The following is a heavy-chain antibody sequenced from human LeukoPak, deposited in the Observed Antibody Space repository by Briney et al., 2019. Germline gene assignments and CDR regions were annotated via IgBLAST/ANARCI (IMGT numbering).Heavy chain of an antibody. Sequence: GRSLRLAWAASGFTFNTYALHWVRQAPGKGLEWVAVVSYDGGAKYYADSVKGRFTISRDNPKNPVDLQMYSLRAEDSAVYYCASSLGSGWIHLVEYWGQGTLVTVS. D-gene: IGHD6-19*01. V-gene: IGHV3-30*03. J-gene: IGHJ4*02. CDR1: GFTFNTYA. CDR3: ASSLGSGWIHLVEY. CDR2: VSYDGGAK.